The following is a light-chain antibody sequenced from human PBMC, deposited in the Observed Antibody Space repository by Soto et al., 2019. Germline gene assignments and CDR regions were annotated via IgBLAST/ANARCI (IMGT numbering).Light chain of an antibody. Sequence: EIVMTQSPATLSVSPGERATLSCRASQSISSNLAWYQHKPDQAPRLLIYGASTRATGIPARFSGSGSGTEFTLTINSLQSEDFAVYYCQQYNNWPYSFGQGTKLEIK. CDR3: QQYNNWPYS. CDR1: QSISSN. V-gene: IGKV3-15*01. CDR2: GAS. J-gene: IGKJ2*03.